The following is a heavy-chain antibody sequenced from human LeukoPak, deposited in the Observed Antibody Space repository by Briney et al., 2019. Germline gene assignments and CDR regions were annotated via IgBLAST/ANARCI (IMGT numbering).Heavy chain of an antibody. CDR3: ARALYSIGFFDY. CDR1: GGSISSGGYS. J-gene: IGHJ4*02. CDR2: IYYSGST. D-gene: IGHD6-19*01. Sequence: PSQTLSLTCAVSGGSISSGGYSWSWIRQPPGKGLEWIGYIYYSGSTYFNPSLKSRVTISVDTSKNQFSLRLSSVTAADTAVYYCARALYSIGFFDYWGQGTLVTVSS. V-gene: IGHV4-30-4*07.